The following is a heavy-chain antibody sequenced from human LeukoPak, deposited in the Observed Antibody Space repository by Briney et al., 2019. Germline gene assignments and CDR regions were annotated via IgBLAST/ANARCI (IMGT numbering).Heavy chain of an antibody. V-gene: IGHV1-8*01. CDR2: MNPNSGNT. J-gene: IGHJ4*02. D-gene: IGHD5-18*01. Sequence: ASVKVSCKASGYNFISYDINWVRQATGQGLEWMGWMNPNSGNTGYAQKFQGRVTMTRNTSISTAYMELSSLRSEDTAVYYCARAGYSYGFGDFDYWGQGTLVTVSS. CDR1: GYNFISYD. CDR3: ARAGYSYGFGDFDY.